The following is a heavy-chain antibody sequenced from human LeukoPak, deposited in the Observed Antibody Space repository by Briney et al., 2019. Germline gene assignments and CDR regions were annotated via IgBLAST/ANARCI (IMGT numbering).Heavy chain of an antibody. D-gene: IGHD3-9*01. CDR3: ARDYLYYDILTGYLGDAFDI. CDR1: GFPFSFAA. Sequence: GGSLRLSFSASGFPFSFAAITWVRPAPGKGLEGVAVISYDGSSKYYAESVKGRFTISRDNAKNALYLQMNSLRAEDTAVYYCARDYLYYDILTGYLGDAFDIWGQGTMVTVSS. CDR2: ISYDGSSK. J-gene: IGHJ3*02. V-gene: IGHV3-30-3*01.